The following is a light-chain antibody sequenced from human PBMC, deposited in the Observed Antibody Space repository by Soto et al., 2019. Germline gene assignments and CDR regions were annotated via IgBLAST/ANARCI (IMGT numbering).Light chain of an antibody. CDR3: QQSYSTPRT. V-gene: IGKV1-39*01. CDR2: AAS. J-gene: IGKJ2*02. Sequence: DIQMTQSPSSRSASVGDRVTITGRASQSISSYLNWYQQKPGKAPKLLIYAASSLQSGVPSRFSGSGSGTDFTLTISSRQPEDFATYYCQQSYSTPRTFGQGTKLEI. CDR1: QSISSY.